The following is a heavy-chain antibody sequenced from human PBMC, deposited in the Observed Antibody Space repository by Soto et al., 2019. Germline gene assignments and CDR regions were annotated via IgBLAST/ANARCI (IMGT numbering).Heavy chain of an antibody. Sequence: QVQLVQSGAEVKKPGASVKVSCKASGYIFTAYSMHWVRQAPGQGLEWMGVVNPSGGSTNDAQKFQARITVARDTSTSTVYMDLSSLTSEDTAVYYCAREENCSDGICYSEYFHRWGQGTLVTVSS. CDR3: AREENCSDGICYSEYFHR. D-gene: IGHD2-15*01. CDR1: GYIFTAYS. V-gene: IGHV1-46*01. CDR2: VNPSGGST. J-gene: IGHJ1*01.